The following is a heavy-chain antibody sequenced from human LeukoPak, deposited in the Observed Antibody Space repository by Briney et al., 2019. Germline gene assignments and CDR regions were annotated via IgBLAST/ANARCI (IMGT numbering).Heavy chain of an antibody. V-gene: IGHV3-7*01. J-gene: IGHJ4*02. Sequence: GGSLRLSCAASGFTFSSYWMSWVRQAPGKGLEWVANIKQDGSEKYYVDSVKGRFTISGDNAKNSLYLQMNSLRAEDTAVYYCARDQYDILTGYYGSFDYWGRGTLVTVSS. CDR3: ARDQYDILTGYYGSFDY. D-gene: IGHD3-9*01. CDR1: GFTFSSYW. CDR2: IKQDGSEK.